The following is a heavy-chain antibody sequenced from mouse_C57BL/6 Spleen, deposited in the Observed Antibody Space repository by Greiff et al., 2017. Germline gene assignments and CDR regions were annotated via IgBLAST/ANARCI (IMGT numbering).Heavy chain of an antibody. CDR3: ARGGDYDRWYFDV. CDR2: ISYDGSN. V-gene: IGHV3-6*01. J-gene: IGHJ1*03. Sequence: EVKLQESGPGLVKPSQSLSLTCSVTGYSITSGYYWNWIRQFPGNKLEWMGYISYDGSNNYNPSLKNRISITRDTSKNQFFLKLNSVTTEDTATYYCARGGDYDRWYFDVWGTGTTVTVSS. CDR1: GYSITSGYY. D-gene: IGHD2-4*01.